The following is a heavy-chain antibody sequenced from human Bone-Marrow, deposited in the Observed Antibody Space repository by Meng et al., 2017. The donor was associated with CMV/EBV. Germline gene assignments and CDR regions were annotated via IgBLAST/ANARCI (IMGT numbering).Heavy chain of an antibody. Sequence: ASVKVIFKASGYTFTSYDINWVRQATGQGLEWMGWMNPNSGNTGYAQKFQGRVTMTRNTSISTAYMELSSLRSEDTAVYYCARDRMLQRGWFDPWGQGTLVTVSS. D-gene: IGHD5-24*01. J-gene: IGHJ5*02. V-gene: IGHV1-8*01. CDR1: GYTFTSYD. CDR2: MNPNSGNT. CDR3: ARDRMLQRGWFDP.